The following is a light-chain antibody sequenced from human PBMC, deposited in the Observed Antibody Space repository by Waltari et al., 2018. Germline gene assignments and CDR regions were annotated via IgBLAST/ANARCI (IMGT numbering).Light chain of an antibody. Sequence: EILMTQSPATRSVSPVERATLTCRASQSVSSNLAWYQQKPGQAPRLLIYAASTRATGIPARFSGSGSGTEFTLTISSLQSEDFALYYCQQYDNWPLTFGGGTKVEIK. V-gene: IGKV3-15*01. CDR1: QSVSSN. J-gene: IGKJ4*01. CDR2: AAS. CDR3: QQYDNWPLT.